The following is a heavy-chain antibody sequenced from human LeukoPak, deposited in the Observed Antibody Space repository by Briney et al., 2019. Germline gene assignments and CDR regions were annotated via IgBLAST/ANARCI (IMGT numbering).Heavy chain of an antibody. CDR1: GGSTSSYY. D-gene: IGHD2-2*01. Sequence: SETLSLTCTVSGGSTSSYYWSWIRQPPGKGLEWIGRIFTSGIISGNTNYNPSLERRVTISVDTSKNQFSLKLSSVTAADTAAYYCARASSRLVIVPAAFDAFDIWGQGTMVTVSS. V-gene: IGHV4-4*08. CDR3: ARASSRLVIVPAAFDAFDI. J-gene: IGHJ3*02. CDR2: IFTSGIISGNT.